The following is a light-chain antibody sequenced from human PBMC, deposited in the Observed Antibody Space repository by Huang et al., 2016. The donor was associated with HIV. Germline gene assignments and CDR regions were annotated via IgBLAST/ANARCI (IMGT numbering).Light chain of an antibody. CDR2: DAS. V-gene: IGKV1-33*01. CDR3: QQYDNHPRT. CDR1: QDISNY. Sequence: DIQMTQSPSSLSASVGDRVTITCQASQDISNYLNWYQQKPGNAPKPQIDDASDLETGDPSRVSGNGSGTDCTFTISSLQPEDIATYYCQQYDNHPRTFGQGTRLEIK. J-gene: IGKJ5*01.